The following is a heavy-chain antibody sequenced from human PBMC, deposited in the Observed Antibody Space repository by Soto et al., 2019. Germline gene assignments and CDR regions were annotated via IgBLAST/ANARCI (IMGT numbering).Heavy chain of an antibody. CDR3: ASGPSRRRWYPVYCMDF. CDR1: GYTFTSYD. Sequence: ASVKVSCKASGYTFTSYDINWVRQATGQGLEWMGWMNPNSGNTGYAQKFQGRVTMTSNTSISTAYMELSSLRYEDTAVDYWASGPSRRRWYPVYCMDFWGQGTTVTVSS. D-gene: IGHD1-20*01. V-gene: IGHV1-8*01. J-gene: IGHJ6*02. CDR2: MNPNSGNT.